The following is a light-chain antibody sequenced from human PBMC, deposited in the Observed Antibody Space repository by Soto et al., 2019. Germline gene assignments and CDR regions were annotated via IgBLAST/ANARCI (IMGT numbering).Light chain of an antibody. CDR3: SSYAGNNIVV. CDR1: SSDVGGYTY. V-gene: IGLV2-8*01. J-gene: IGLJ2*01. CDR2: EVT. Sequence: QSALTQPPSASGSPGQSVTISCTGTSSDVGGYTYVSWYQQHPGKAPKLIIYEVTKRPSGVPDRFSGSKSGSTASLTVSGLQAEDEADYYCSSYAGNNIVVFGGGTKLTVL.